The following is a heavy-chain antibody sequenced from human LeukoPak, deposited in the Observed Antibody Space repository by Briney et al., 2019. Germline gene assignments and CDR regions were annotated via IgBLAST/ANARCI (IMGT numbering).Heavy chain of an antibody. J-gene: IGHJ4*02. V-gene: IGHV3-48*03. D-gene: IGHD2-8*02. CDR3: ARVICTGGSCFQNDY. CDR1: GFIFSNFE. Sequence: PGGSLRLSCTASGFIFSNFEMNWVRQAPGKGLQWVAYINSGATSEYYADSVKGRFTISRDNAKNSLYLQMNSLGVQDTAIHYCARVICTGGSCFQNDYWGQGTLVTVSS. CDR2: INSGATSE.